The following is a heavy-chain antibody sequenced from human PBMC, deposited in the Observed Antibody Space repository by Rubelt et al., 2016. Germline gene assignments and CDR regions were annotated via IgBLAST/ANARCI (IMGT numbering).Heavy chain of an antibody. V-gene: IGHV4-39*07. CDR2: IYYSGST. CDR3: AGLVYGSGSSWFDL. CDR1: GGSISSSSYY. J-gene: IGHJ5*02. Sequence: QLQLQESGPGLVQPSETLSLTCTVSGGSISSSSYYWGWIRQPPGKGLEWIGSIYYSGSTYYNPSLKSRVPVSLAESKYQYSLKLRSVTAADTAVDYCAGLVYGSGSSWFDLWGQGTLVTVSS. D-gene: IGHD3-10*01.